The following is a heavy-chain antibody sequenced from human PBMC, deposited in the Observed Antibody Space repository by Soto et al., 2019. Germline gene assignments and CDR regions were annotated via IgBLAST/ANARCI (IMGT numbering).Heavy chain of an antibody. CDR2: ISYDGNVA. CDR3: AKEGPIKNWYFDY. Sequence: QVQLVESGGGVVQPGRSLRLSCAASGFTFSSYGMHWVRQAPGKGLEWVTVISYDGNVAYYADSVKGRFTISRDNSKNTLYLQMNSMSTEDMAMTYCAKEGPIKNWYFDYWGQGILVTVSS. CDR1: GFTFSSYG. J-gene: IGHJ4*02. D-gene: IGHD1-1*01. V-gene: IGHV3-30*18.